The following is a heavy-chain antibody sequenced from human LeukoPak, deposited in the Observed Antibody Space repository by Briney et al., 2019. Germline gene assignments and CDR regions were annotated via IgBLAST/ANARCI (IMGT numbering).Heavy chain of an antibody. CDR3: ARDHVKLTSSFHPFVAFDV. D-gene: IGHD2-2*01. CDR1: GYTFTSYA. J-gene: IGHJ3*01. CDR2: INTNTGNP. Sequence: ASVKVSCKASGYTFTSYAMNWVRQAPGQGLEWMGWINTNTGNPAYAQGFTGRFVFSLDTSVSTAYLQISSLKAEDTAVYYCARDHVKLTSSFHPFVAFDVWGQGTLVTVSS. V-gene: IGHV7-4-1*02.